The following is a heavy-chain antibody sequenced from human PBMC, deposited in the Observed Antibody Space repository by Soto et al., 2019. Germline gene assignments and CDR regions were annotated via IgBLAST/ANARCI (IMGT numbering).Heavy chain of an antibody. V-gene: IGHV4-30-4*01. CDR2: IYHTGST. J-gene: IGHJ4*02. CDR1: GGSISSGDYY. CDR3: ARVQCGGGTCYVDY. Sequence: QVQLQESGPGLVKPSQTLSLTCTVSGGSISSGDYYWSWIRQPPGKGLECIGYIYHTGSTYYKPSLKSRVTISGDTSKNQFPLKLSSVTAADTAVYYCARVQCGGGTCYVDYWGQGTLVTVSS. D-gene: IGHD2-21*01.